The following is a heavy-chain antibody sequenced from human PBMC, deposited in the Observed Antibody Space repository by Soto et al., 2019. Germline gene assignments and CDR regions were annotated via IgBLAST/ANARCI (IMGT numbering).Heavy chain of an antibody. CDR3: ARVNGYDYYYYYGMDV. V-gene: IGHV5-51*01. D-gene: IGHD5-12*01. J-gene: IGHJ6*02. Sequence: GESLKISGKGSGYSFTIYWIGWVLQMPGKGLEWMGIIYPGDSDTRYSPSFQGQVTISADKSISTAYLQWSSLKASDTAMYYCARVNGYDYYYYYGMDVWGQGTTVTVSS. CDR2: IYPGDSDT. CDR1: GYSFTIYW.